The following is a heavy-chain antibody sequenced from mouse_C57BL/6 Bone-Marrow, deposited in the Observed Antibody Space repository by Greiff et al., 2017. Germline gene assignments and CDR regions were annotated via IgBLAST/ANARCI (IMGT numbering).Heavy chain of an antibody. CDR3: ARDYGSSYWYFDV. J-gene: IGHJ1*03. CDR2: IYPKDGST. D-gene: IGHD1-1*01. Sequence: VHLQQSGPELVRPGASVKLSCKASGYTFTSYDINWVKQRPGPGLEWIGWIYPKDGSTKYNEKFKGKATLTVATSSSTAYMELHSLTSEDSAVYFCARDYGSSYWYFDVWGTGTTVTVSS. V-gene: IGHV1-85*01. CDR1: GYTFTSYD.